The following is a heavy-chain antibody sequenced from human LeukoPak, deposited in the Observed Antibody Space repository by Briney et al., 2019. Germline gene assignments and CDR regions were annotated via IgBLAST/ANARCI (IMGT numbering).Heavy chain of an antibody. D-gene: IGHD5-12*01. CDR2: ISGSGGST. V-gene: IGHV3-23*01. CDR3: ARSASGYDA. CDR1: GFTFSSYA. J-gene: IGHJ5*02. Sequence: HTGGSLRLSCAASGFTFSSYAMSWVRQAPGTGLEWVSAISGSGGSTYSADSVKGRFTISRDNSKNTLYLQMNSLRVEDTAVYYCARSASGYDAWGQGTLVTVSS.